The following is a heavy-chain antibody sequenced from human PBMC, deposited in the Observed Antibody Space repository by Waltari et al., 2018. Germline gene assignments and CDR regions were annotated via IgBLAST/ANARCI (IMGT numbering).Heavy chain of an antibody. V-gene: IGHV1-69*08. CDR1: GGTFSSYT. Sequence: QVQLVQSGAEVKKPGSSVKVSCKASGGTFSSYTISWVRQAPGQGLAWMGRIIPILGIANYAQKFQGRVTITADKSTSTAYMELSSLRSEDTAVYYCARDRGSGCLDYWGQGTLVTVSS. D-gene: IGHD6-19*01. CDR2: IIPILGIA. J-gene: IGHJ4*02. CDR3: ARDRGSGCLDY.